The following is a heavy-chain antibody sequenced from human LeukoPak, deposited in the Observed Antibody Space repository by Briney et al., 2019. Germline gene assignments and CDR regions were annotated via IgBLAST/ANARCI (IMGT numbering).Heavy chain of an antibody. CDR3: ARDITGDPPPYYFDY. Sequence: GGSLRLSCAASVFTFSNYGLHWVRQAPGKGLEWLAVMWFDGSHKYYADSVKGRFTISRDNSKSMLYLQMNSLRAEDTAVYYCARDITGDPPPYYFDYWGQGSLVTVSS. J-gene: IGHJ4*02. CDR1: VFTFSNYG. CDR2: MWFDGSHK. V-gene: IGHV3-33*01. D-gene: IGHD7-27*01.